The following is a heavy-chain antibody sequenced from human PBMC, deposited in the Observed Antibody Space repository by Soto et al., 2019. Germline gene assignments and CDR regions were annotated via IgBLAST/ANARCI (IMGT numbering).Heavy chain of an antibody. CDR2: ISAYNGNT. Sequence: QVQLVQSGAEVKKPGASVKVSCKASGYTFTSYGISWVRQAPGQGLEWMGWISAYNGNTNYAQKLQGRVTMTTDTSTSTADMELRSLRSEDTAVYYCARDSTPTVATRVEPLYYYYGMDVWGQGTTVTVSS. CDR1: GYTFTSYG. D-gene: IGHD5-12*01. CDR3: ARDSTPTVATRVEPLYYYYGMDV. V-gene: IGHV1-18*01. J-gene: IGHJ6*02.